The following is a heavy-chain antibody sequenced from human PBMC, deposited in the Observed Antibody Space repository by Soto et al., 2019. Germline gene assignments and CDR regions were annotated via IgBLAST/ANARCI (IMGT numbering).Heavy chain of an antibody. CDR2: IIPIFGTA. J-gene: IGHJ4*02. Sequence: QVQLVQSGAEVKKPGSSVKVSCKASVGTFSSYAISWVRQAPGQGLEWMGGIIPIFGTANYAQKFQGRVTITADESTSTAYMELSSLRSEDTAVYYCARRGYGSGSSGYYFDYWGQGTLVTVSS. CDR1: VGTFSSYA. CDR3: ARRGYGSGSSGYYFDY. V-gene: IGHV1-69*12. D-gene: IGHD3-10*01.